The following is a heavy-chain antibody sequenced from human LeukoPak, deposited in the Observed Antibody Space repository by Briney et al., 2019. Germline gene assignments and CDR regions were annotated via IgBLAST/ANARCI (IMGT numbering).Heavy chain of an antibody. CDR3: ARDRFIYYDSSGYYYFDY. Sequence: SQTLSLTCAISGDSVSSNSAAWNWIRQSPSRGLEWLGRTYYRSKWYNDYAVSVKSRITINPDTSKNQFSLQLNSVTPEDTAVYYCARDRFIYYDSSGYYYFDYWGQGTLVTVSS. CDR1: GDSVSSNSAA. CDR2: TYYRSKWYN. J-gene: IGHJ4*02. V-gene: IGHV6-1*01. D-gene: IGHD3-22*01.